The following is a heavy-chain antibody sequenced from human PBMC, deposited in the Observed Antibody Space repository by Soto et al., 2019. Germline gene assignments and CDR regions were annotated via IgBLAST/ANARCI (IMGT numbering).Heavy chain of an antibody. Sequence: SVKVSCKASGGTFSSYAISWVRQAPGQGLEWMGGIIPIFGTANYAQKFQGRVTITADESTSTAYMELSSLRSEDTAVYYCARDRDYYYGMDVWGQGTRVTVSS. CDR2: IIPIFGTA. CDR1: GGTFSSYA. V-gene: IGHV1-69*13. J-gene: IGHJ6*02. CDR3: ARDRDYYYGMDV.